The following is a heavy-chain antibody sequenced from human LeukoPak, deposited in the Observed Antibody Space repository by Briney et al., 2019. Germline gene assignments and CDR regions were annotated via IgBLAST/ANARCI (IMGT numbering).Heavy chain of an antibody. CDR3: ARLATTPLGFSGAFDI. CDR2: IYPGDSDT. D-gene: IGHD5-24*01. Sequence: GESLKISWKGSGYSFTSYWIGWVRQMPGKGLEWMGIIYPGDSDTRYSPSFQGQVTISADKSISTAYLQWSSLKASDTAMYYCARLATTPLGFSGAFDIWGQGTMVTVSS. V-gene: IGHV5-51*01. CDR1: GYSFTSYW. J-gene: IGHJ3*02.